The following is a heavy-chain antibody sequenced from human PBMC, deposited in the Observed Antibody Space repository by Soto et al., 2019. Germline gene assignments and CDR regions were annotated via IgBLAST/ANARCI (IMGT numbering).Heavy chain of an antibody. Sequence: EVQLVESGGGLVQHGGSLRLSCAASGFTFSSYWMTWVRQAPGKGLEWVANIKQDGSEKYYVDSVKGRFTISRDNAKNSLYLQMNSLRAEDTAVYYCATHPYSSGWYCWGQGTLVTVSS. J-gene: IGHJ4*02. D-gene: IGHD6-13*01. CDR2: IKQDGSEK. CDR1: GFTFSSYW. CDR3: ATHPYSSGWYC. V-gene: IGHV3-7*02.